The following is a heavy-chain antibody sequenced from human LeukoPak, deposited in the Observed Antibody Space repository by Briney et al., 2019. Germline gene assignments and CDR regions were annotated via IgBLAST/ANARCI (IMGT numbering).Heavy chain of an antibody. J-gene: IGHJ6*02. D-gene: IGHD2-2*01. Sequence: GASVKVSCKASGYTFTSYYMHWVRQAPGQGLEWMGIINPSGGSTSYAQKFQGRVTMTRDTSTSTVYMELSSLRSEDTAVYYCATAHCSSTSCSFNRNYYYYYGMDVWGQGTTVTVSS. V-gene: IGHV1-46*01. CDR1: GYTFTSYY. CDR3: ATAHCSSTSCSFNRNYYYYYGMDV. CDR2: INPSGGST.